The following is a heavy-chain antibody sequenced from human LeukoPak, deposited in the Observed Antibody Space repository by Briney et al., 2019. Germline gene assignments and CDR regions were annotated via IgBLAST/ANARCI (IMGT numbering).Heavy chain of an antibody. CDR3: ARDSIGGRGAFDI. V-gene: IGHV3-30*02. D-gene: IGHD2/OR15-2a*01. Sequence: GGSLRLSCAASGFTFSSYGMHWVRQAPGKGLEWVAFIRYDGSNKYYADSVKGRFTISRDNSKNTLYLQMNSLTAEDTAVYYCARDSIGGRGAFDIWGQGTMVTVSS. J-gene: IGHJ3*02. CDR1: GFTFSSYG. CDR2: IRYDGSNK.